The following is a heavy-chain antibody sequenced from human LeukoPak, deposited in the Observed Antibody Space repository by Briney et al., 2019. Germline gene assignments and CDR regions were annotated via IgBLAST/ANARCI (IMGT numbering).Heavy chain of an antibody. D-gene: IGHD1-26*01. V-gene: IGHV3-53*01. CDR3: ARGVLWAYYFDD. CDR2: IYSGGST. Sequence: PGGSLRLSCAVSGFTVSSTYLTRVRQAPGKGLEWVSIIYSGGSTYSADSVKGRFTISRDTSKNTLYLQMNSLRADDTAVYYCARGVLWAYYFDDWGQGTLVTVSS. CDR1: GFTVSSTY. J-gene: IGHJ4*02.